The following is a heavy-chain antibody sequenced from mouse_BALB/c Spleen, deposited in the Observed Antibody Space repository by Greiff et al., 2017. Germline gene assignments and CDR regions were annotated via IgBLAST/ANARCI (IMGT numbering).Heavy chain of an antibody. CDR3: ARGLYYGSSSYAMDY. CDR1: GFSLTGYG. CDR2: IWGDGST. D-gene: IGHD1-1*01. Sequence: VHLVESGPGLVAPSQSLSITCTVSGFSLTGYGVNWVRQPPGKGLEWLGMIWGDGSTDYNSALKSRLSISKDNSKSQVFLKMNSLQTDDTARYYCARGLYYGSSSYAMDYWGQGTSVTVSS. V-gene: IGHV2-6-7*01. J-gene: IGHJ4*01.